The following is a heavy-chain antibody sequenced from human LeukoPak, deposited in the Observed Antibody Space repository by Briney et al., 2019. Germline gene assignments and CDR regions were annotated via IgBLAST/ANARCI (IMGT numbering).Heavy chain of an antibody. CDR1: GYTLTELS. CDR2: FDPEDGKT. CDR3: ATGLWLHPPKDPQFDY. V-gene: IGHV1-24*01. D-gene: IGHD5-18*01. J-gene: IGHJ4*02. Sequence: ASVKLSCKVSGYTLTELSMHWVRQAPGKGLEWMGGFDPEDGKTIYAQKFQGRVIMTEDTSTDTAYMELSSLRSEDTAVYYCATGLWLHPPKDPQFDYWGQGTLVTVSS.